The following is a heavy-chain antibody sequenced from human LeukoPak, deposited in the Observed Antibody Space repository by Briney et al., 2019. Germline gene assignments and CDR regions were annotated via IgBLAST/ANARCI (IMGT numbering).Heavy chain of an antibody. D-gene: IGHD3-22*01. Sequence: GASVKVSCKASGYTFTSYCITWVRQAPGQGLEWMGWISAYNGYTYYAQKLQGRVTMTTDTSTSTAYMELRSLRSDDTAVYYCARDVLHRIHYDSSAYYPGSSYWGQGTLVTVSS. CDR1: GYTFTSYC. CDR2: ISAYNGYT. CDR3: ARDVLHRIHYDSSAYYPGSSY. J-gene: IGHJ4*02. V-gene: IGHV1-18*01.